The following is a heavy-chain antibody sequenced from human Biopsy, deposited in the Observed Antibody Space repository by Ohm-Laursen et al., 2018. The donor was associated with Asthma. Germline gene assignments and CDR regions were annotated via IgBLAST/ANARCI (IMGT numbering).Heavy chain of an antibody. V-gene: IGHV4-39*01. Sequence: SDTLSLTCCLSSGSGGYMRSGNYYWGWIRQPPGKGLEWIGSIYYSVTTYYNPSLESRVTVSADTSKNQFSLKLTSVTAADTAVYYCVRGSSSWHHGPFHYYYGLDVWGQGTTATVSS. D-gene: IGHD6-13*01. CDR1: GGYMRSGNYY. CDR3: VRGSSSWHHGPFHYYYGLDV. J-gene: IGHJ6*02. CDR2: IYYSVTT.